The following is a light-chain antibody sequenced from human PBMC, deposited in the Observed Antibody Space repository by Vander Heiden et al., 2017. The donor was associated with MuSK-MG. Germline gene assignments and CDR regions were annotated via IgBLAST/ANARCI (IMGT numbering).Light chain of an antibody. CDR1: QSVSSSY. CDR2: GAS. V-gene: IGKV3-20*01. Sequence: EIVLTQSPGTLSLSPGERATLSCRASQSVSSSYLAWYQQKPGQAPRLLIYGASSRATGIPDRFSGSGYGTDFTLTISRLEPEDFAVYYCQQYGSSPPTTFGQGTLLEIK. CDR3: QQYGSSPPTT. J-gene: IGKJ5*01.